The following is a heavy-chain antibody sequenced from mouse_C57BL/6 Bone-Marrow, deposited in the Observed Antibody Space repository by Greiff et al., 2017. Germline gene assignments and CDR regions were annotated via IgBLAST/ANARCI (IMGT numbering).Heavy chain of an antibody. CDR3: ARGGDCAPFDD. CDR1: GYAFTNYL. V-gene: IGHV1-54*01. CDR2: INPGSGGT. J-gene: IGHJ2*01. Sequence: VQLQQSGAELVRPGTSVKVSCKASGYAFTNYLIEWVKQRPGQGLEWIGVINPGSGGTNYNEKFKGKAKLTADKSSSTAYMQLSSLTSEDSAVYFCARGGDCAPFDDWGQGTTLTVSS.